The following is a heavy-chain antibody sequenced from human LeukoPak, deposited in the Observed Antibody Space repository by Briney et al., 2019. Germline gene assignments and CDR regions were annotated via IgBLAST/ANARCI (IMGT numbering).Heavy chain of an antibody. Sequence: GGSLRLSCAASGFTFSIYSMNWVRQAPGKGLEWVSSISSSSSYIYYADSVKGRFTISRDNAKNSLYLQMNSLRAEDTAVYYCAREGVVGAIGYWGQGTLVTVSS. CDR1: GFTFSIYS. CDR2: ISSSSSYI. V-gene: IGHV3-21*01. CDR3: AREGVVGAIGY. D-gene: IGHD1-26*01. J-gene: IGHJ4*02.